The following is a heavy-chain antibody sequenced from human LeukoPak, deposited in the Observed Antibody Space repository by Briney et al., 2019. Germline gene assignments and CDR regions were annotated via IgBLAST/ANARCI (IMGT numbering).Heavy chain of an antibody. CDR3: ARGLVVSPNWFDP. V-gene: IGHV3-53*01. CDR1: GFSVSNNY. D-gene: IGHD2-21*01. CDR2: IYSRGGT. Sequence: PGGSLRLSCAVSGFSVSNNYMNWVRQAPGKGLEWVSLIYSRGGTSYADSVKGRFTISRDNAENSLYLQMNSLRVEDTAVYFCARGLVVSPNWFDPWGQGTLVTVSS. J-gene: IGHJ5*02.